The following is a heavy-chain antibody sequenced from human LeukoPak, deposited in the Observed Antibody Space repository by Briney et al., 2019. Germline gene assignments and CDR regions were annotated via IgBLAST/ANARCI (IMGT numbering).Heavy chain of an antibody. V-gene: IGHV3-33*01. D-gene: IGHD3-3*01. Sequence: GRSLRLSCTASGFSFTSYGMHWVRQAPGRGLEWVALIWSDGNNKFYADSVKGRFTISRDNSKHILYLEMNSLRAEDTAVYYCAATIFGVVDRVPSWGQGTLVTVSS. CDR3: AATIFGVVDRVPS. J-gene: IGHJ4*02. CDR1: GFSFTSYG. CDR2: IWSDGNNK.